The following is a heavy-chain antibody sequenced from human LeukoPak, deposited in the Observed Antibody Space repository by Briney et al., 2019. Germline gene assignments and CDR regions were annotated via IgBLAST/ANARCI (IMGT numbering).Heavy chain of an antibody. J-gene: IGHJ4*02. CDR3: AKDFSVSVSEGYYDFWSGYYLQPDY. V-gene: IGHV3-23*01. D-gene: IGHD3-3*01. Sequence: GGSLRLSCAASGFTFSSYAMSWVRQAPGKGLEWVSAISGSGGSTYYADSVKGRFTISRDNSKNTLYLQMNSLRAEDTAVYYCAKDFSVSVSEGYYDFWSGYYLQPDYWGQGTLVTVSS. CDR2: ISGSGGST. CDR1: GFTFSSYA.